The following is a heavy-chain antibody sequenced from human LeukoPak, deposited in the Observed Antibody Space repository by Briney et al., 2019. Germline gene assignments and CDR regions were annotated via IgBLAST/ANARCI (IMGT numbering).Heavy chain of an antibody. Sequence: GGSLRLSXAASGFTFSSYEMNWVRQAPGKGLEWVSYISSSGSTIYYADSVKGRFTISRDNAKNSLYLQMSSLRAEDTAVYYCARSSSWYGNWFDPWGQGTLVTVSS. CDR3: ARSSSWYGNWFDP. CDR1: GFTFSSYE. D-gene: IGHD6-13*01. V-gene: IGHV3-48*03. J-gene: IGHJ5*02. CDR2: ISSSGSTI.